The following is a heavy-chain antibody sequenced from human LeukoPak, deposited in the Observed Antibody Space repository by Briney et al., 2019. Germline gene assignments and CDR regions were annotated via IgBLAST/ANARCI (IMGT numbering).Heavy chain of an antibody. CDR2: IIPIFGTA. J-gene: IGHJ5*02. D-gene: IGHD2-2*01. CDR1: GGTFSSYA. Sequence: GSSVKVPCKASGGTFSSYAISWVRQAPGQGLEWMGGIIPIFGTANYAQKFQGRVTITADESTSTAYMELSSLRSEDTAVYYCARESDGEQVVPAAMPLDPWGQGTLVTVSS. V-gene: IGHV1-69*01. CDR3: ARESDGEQVVPAAMPLDP.